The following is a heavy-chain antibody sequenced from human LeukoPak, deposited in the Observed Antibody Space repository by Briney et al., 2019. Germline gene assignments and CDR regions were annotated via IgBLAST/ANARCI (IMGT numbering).Heavy chain of an antibody. CDR2: INAGNGNT. V-gene: IGHV1-3*01. D-gene: IGHD2-15*01. CDR3: ARPMEDTRQLTNDAFDI. CDR1: GYTFTSYA. Sequence: GASVKVSCTASGYTFTSYAMHWVRQAPGQRLEWMGWINAGNGNTKYSQKFQGRVTITRDTSASTAYMELSSLRSEDTAVYYCARPMEDTRQLTNDAFDIWGQGTMVTVSS. J-gene: IGHJ3*02.